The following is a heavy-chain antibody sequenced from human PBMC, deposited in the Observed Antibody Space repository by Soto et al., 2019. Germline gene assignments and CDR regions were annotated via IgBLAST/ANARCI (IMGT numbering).Heavy chain of an antibody. CDR1: GFTFSSYA. CDR3: ARGGSSSGLLFDYYYYYGMDV. V-gene: IGHV3-30-3*01. D-gene: IGHD6-6*01. Sequence: PGGSLRLACAASGFTFSSYAMHWVRQAPGKGLEWVAVISYDGSNKYYADSVKGRFTISRDNSKNTLYLQMNSLRAEDTAVYYCARGGSSSGLLFDYYYYYGMDVWGQGTTVTVSS. J-gene: IGHJ6*02. CDR2: ISYDGSNK.